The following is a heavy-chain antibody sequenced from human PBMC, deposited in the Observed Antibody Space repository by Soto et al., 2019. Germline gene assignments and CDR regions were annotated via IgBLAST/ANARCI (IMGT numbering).Heavy chain of an antibody. J-gene: IGHJ4*02. Sequence: QVQLVQSGAEVKKPGSSVKVSCKASGGTFSSYTISWVRQAPGQGLEWMGRIIPILGIANYAQKFQGRVTITADKSTSTAYMELSSLRSEDTAVYYCAREQDSGDYVDYWGQGTLVTVSS. D-gene: IGHD4-17*01. V-gene: IGHV1-69*02. CDR3: AREQDSGDYVDY. CDR1: GGTFSSYT. CDR2: IIPILGIA.